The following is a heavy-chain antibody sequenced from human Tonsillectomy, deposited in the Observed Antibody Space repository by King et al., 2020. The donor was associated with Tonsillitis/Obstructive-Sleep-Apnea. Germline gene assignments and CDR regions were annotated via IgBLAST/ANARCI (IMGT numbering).Heavy chain of an antibody. CDR3: ARGRILSRYYYYYYMDV. CDR1: GGSFSGYY. V-gene: IGHV4-34*01. Sequence: VQLQQWGAGLLKPSETLSLTCAVYGGSFSGYYWSWIRQPPGKGLEWIGEINHSGSTNYNPSLKSRVTISVDTSKNQFSLKLSSVTAADTAVYYCARGRILSRYYYYYYMDVWGKGTTVTVSS. CDR2: INHSGST. D-gene: IGHD2-15*01. J-gene: IGHJ6*03.